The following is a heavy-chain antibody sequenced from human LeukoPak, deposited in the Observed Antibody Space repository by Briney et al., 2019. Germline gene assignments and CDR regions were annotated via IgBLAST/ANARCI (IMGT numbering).Heavy chain of an antibody. D-gene: IGHD1-14*01. J-gene: IGHJ4*02. CDR1: GGSFSGYY. V-gene: IGHV4-34*01. CDR2: INHSGST. Sequence: NPSETLSLTCAVYGGSFSGYYWSWIRQPPGKGLEWIGEINHSGSTNYNPSLKSRVTISVDTSKNQFSLKLSSVTAADTAVYYCARQVSGEIFDCWGQGTLVTVSS. CDR3: ARQVSGEIFDC.